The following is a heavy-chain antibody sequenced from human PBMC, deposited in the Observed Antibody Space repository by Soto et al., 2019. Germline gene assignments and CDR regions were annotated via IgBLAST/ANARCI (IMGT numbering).Heavy chain of an antibody. Sequence: QMQLVQSGPEVKKPGTSVKVSCKASGFTFTSSAVQWVRQARGQRLEWIGWIVVGSGNTNYAQKFQERVTITRDMSTSTAYMELSSLRSEDTAVYYCAAAVVVLWVFDYWGQGTLVTVSS. CDR2: IVVGSGNT. D-gene: IGHD3-22*01. V-gene: IGHV1-58*01. CDR3: AAAVVVLWVFDY. J-gene: IGHJ4*02. CDR1: GFTFTSSA.